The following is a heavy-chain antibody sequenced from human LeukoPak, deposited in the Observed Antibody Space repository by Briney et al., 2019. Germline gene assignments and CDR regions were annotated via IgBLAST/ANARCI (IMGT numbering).Heavy chain of an antibody. J-gene: IGHJ4*02. Sequence: GGSLRLSCAASGFTFSSYSMNWVRQAPGKGLEWVSSISSSGSTIYYADSVKGRFTNSRDNANTPLYLQMNRLRAEDTAVYYCALNYGDYDLDFDYWGQGTLVTVSS. D-gene: IGHD4-17*01. CDR1: GFTFSSYS. CDR2: ISSSGSTI. CDR3: ALNYGDYDLDFDY. V-gene: IGHV3-48*04.